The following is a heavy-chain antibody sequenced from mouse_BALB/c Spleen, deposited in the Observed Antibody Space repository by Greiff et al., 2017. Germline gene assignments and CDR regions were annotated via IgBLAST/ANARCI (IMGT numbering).Heavy chain of an antibody. CDR3: AGNYDYASFAY. D-gene: IGHD2-4*01. Sequence: QVPLQQSGPSLVQPSQTLSLTCTVSGFSLTSYGVHWVRQPPGKGLEWLGVIWSGGSTDYNAALMSRLSITKDNSTSQVFFKMNSLQAEDTAIYYCAGNYDYASFAYWGQGTLVTVSA. V-gene: IGHV2-5-1*01. CDR1: GFSLTSYG. CDR2: IWSGGST. J-gene: IGHJ3*01.